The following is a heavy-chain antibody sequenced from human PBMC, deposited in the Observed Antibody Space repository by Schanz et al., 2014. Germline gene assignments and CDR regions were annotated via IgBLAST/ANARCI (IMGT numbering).Heavy chain of an antibody. J-gene: IGHJ4*02. CDR1: GFTFSSYA. D-gene: IGHD1-1*01. CDR3: ARDRRNADLDY. V-gene: IGHV3-23*04. CDR2: ISGRDGST. Sequence: VQVVQSGGGLVKPGGSLRLSCAASGFTFSSYAMTWVRQAPGMGLEWVSAISGRDGSTYYADSVRGRFTISRDNSKNTLYLQMNSLRAEDTALYYCARDRRNADLDYWGQGTLVTVSS.